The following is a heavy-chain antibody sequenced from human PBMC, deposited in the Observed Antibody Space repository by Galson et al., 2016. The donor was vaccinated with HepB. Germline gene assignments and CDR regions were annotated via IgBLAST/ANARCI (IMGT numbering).Heavy chain of an antibody. CDR3: SREWSSFEF. D-gene: IGHD2-15*01. Sequence: TLSLTCTVAGGSINNYYWHWIRQPPGKGLEWVGFVGYNGDTRYNPSLRGRITISLDTPKNQFSLKLNPLTSADTAVYYCSREWSSFEFWGQGILVTVSS. J-gene: IGHJ4*02. CDR1: GGSINNYY. V-gene: IGHV4-59*01. CDR2: VGYNGDT.